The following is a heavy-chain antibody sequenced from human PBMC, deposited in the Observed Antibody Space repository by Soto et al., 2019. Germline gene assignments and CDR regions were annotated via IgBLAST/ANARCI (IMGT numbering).Heavy chain of an antibody. CDR1: DFTFSNYW. J-gene: IGHJ4*02. CDR3: ARSPSSGWYYFDY. CDR2: IKSDGSST. V-gene: IGHV3-74*01. D-gene: IGHD6-19*01. Sequence: GGSLRISCAASDFTFSNYWMYWVRQAPGKGLVWVSRIKSDGSSTSYADSVEGRFTISRDNAKNTLYLQMNGLRGEDTAVYYCARSPSSGWYYFDYWGQGA.